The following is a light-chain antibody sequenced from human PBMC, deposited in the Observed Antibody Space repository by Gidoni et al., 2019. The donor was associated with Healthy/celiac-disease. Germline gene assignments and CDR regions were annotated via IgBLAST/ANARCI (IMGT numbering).Light chain of an antibody. CDR3: QQYNNWPQT. CDR1: QSVSSN. CDR2: GAS. J-gene: IGKJ1*01. Sequence: EIVMTQSPATLSVSPVERATLSCSASQSVSSNLAWYQQKPGQAPRLLIYGASTRATGIPARFSGSGSGTEFTLTISSLQSEDFAVYYCQQYNNWPQTFGQGTKVEIK. V-gene: IGKV3-15*01.